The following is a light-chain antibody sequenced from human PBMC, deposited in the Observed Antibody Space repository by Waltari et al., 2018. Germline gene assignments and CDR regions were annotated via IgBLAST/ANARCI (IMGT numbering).Light chain of an antibody. CDR3: QQYGITWT. J-gene: IGKJ1*01. Sequence: EIVLTQSPGTLSLSPGESATLSCRASQSVRTANLAWFQQRPGQAPMLLIYETSRRVTGIPDRFSGSGSGTDFTLTISRLEPGDFAVYYCQQYGITWTFGQGTKVEIK. CDR2: ETS. CDR1: QSVRTAN. V-gene: IGKV3-20*01.